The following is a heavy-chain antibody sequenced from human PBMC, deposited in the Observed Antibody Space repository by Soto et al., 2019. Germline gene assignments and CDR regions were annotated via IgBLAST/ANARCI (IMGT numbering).Heavy chain of an antibody. Sequence: GGSLRLSCAASGFTFSSYAMSWVRQAPGKWLEWVSAISGSGGSTYYADSVKGRFTISRDNSKNTLYLQMNSLRAEDTAVYYCAKARSDIVATIDYWGQGTLVTVSS. CDR2: ISGSGGST. D-gene: IGHD5-12*01. J-gene: IGHJ4*02. V-gene: IGHV3-23*01. CDR3: AKARSDIVATIDY. CDR1: GFTFSSYA.